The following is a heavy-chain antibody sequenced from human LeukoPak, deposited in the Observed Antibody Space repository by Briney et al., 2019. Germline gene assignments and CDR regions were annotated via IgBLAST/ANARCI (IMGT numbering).Heavy chain of an antibody. V-gene: IGHV1-8*01. CDR1: GYTFTSYD. Sequence: ASEKASCKASGYTFTSYDINWVRQATGQGLEWMGWMNPNSGNTGYAQKFQGRVTMTRNTSISTAYMELSSLRSEDTAVYYCARGITYYYDSSGYDFDYWGQGTLVTVSS. CDR3: ARGITYYYDSSGYDFDY. CDR2: MNPNSGNT. J-gene: IGHJ4*02. D-gene: IGHD3-22*01.